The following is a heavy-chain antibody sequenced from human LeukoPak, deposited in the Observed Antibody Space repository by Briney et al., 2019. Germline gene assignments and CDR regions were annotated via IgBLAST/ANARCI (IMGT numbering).Heavy chain of an antibody. CDR2: IYPGVSDT. Sequence: GESLKISCKGSGYTFTNYWIGWVRQMPEKGLEWMGIIYPGVSDTRYSPSFQGQVTISADKSISTAYLQWSSLKASDTAMYYCARLTYYYDSSGYYVDYFDYWGQGTLVTVSS. V-gene: IGHV5-51*01. CDR1: GYTFTNYW. J-gene: IGHJ4*02. CDR3: ARLTYYYDSSGYYVDYFDY. D-gene: IGHD3-22*01.